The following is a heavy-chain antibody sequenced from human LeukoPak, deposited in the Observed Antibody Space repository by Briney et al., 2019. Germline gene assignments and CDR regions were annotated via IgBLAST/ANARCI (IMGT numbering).Heavy chain of an antibody. CDR3: ANLFPRINMMLGGGF. D-gene: IGHD3-22*01. J-gene: IGHJ4*02. Sequence: PGGSLRVSCAASEFPFSSYSMSWVRQAPGKGLEWASAISGSGGSTYYADSVKGRFTISRDNSKNTLYLQMNSLGADDTAVYYRANLFPRINMMLGGGFWGQGTLVNVFS. CDR1: EFPFSSYS. V-gene: IGHV3-23*01. CDR2: ISGSGGST.